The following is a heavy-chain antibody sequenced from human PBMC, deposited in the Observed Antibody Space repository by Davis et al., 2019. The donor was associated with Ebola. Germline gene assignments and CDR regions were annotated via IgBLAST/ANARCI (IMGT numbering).Heavy chain of an antibody. CDR1: GFTFNTYA. D-gene: IGHD4-17*01. CDR2: ISGSGST. V-gene: IGHV3-23*01. J-gene: IGHJ6*02. Sequence: GESLKISCAASGFTFNTYATTWVRQAPGKGLEWVSGISGSGSTYYADSVKGRFTFSRDNSKNTLYLQMNSLRAEDTAVYYCAKGSLYGSRSITAGMDVWGQGTTVTVSS. CDR3: AKGSLYGSRSITAGMDV.